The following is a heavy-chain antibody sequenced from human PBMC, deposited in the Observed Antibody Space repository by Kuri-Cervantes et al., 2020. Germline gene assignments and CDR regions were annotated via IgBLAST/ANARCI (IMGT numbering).Heavy chain of an antibody. CDR1: GYTFTDYY. D-gene: IGHD2-2*01. CDR2: INLNSGDT. CDR3: ARAVGYCSTISCYEGVWFDP. J-gene: IGHJ5*02. V-gene: IGHV1-2*02. Sequence: ASVKVSCKVSGYTFTDYYMHWVRQAPGQGPEWMGWINLNSGDTKYAQKFQGRVTMTRDTSITTAYMELSRLTSDDTAVYYCARAVGYCSTISCYEGVWFDPWGQGTLVTVSS.